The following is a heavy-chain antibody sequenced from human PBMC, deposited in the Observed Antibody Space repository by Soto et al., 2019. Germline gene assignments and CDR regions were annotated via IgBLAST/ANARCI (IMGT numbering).Heavy chain of an antibody. J-gene: IGHJ5*02. CDR1: GGSISSGGYS. D-gene: IGHD1-1*01. CDR3: AIDQLEGNWFDP. Sequence: QLQLQESGSGLVRPSQTLSLTCAVSGGSISSGGYSWNWIRQPPGKGLEWIGYIYHSGSTPYNPTLKGRITISGDKSKNQFSLKPSSVTAADTAVYYCAIDQLEGNWFDPWGQGTLVTVSS. CDR2: IYHSGST. V-gene: IGHV4-30-2*01.